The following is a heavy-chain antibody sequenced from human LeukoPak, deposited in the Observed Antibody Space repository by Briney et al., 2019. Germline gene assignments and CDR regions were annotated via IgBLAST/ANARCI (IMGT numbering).Heavy chain of an antibody. J-gene: IGHJ4*02. CDR1: GFTFSSYG. V-gene: IGHV3-21*01. CDR2: ISTSSSYI. D-gene: IGHD5-12*01. Sequence: GGSLRLSCAASGFTFSSYGMNWVRQAPGKGLEWVSSISTSSSYIYYADSMKGRLTISRDNAKNSLYLQMNSLRAEDTAVYYCARVEGNIVTTTEGYFDYWGQGTLVTVSS. CDR3: ARVEGNIVTTTEGYFDY.